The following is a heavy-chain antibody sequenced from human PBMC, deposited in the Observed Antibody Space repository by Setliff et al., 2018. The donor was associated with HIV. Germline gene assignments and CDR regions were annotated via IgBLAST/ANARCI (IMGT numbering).Heavy chain of an antibody. J-gene: IGHJ4*02. Sequence: GASVKVSCKASGYTFTSYGISWVRQAPGQGLEWMGWISAYNGNTNYAQKLQGRVTISADESTSTAYMELSSLRSEDTAVYYCARGRHAVVVTALEHDYWGQGTLGTVSS. V-gene: IGHV1-18*01. CDR1: GYTFTSYG. CDR3: ARGRHAVVVTALEHDY. D-gene: IGHD2-21*02. CDR2: ISAYNGNT.